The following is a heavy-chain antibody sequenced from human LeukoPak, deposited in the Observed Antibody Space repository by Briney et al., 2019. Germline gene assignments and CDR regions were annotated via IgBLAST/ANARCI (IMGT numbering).Heavy chain of an antibody. D-gene: IGHD7-27*01. CDR1: GFTFDDYG. V-gene: IGHV3-20*04. CDR3: ARDRPGDLWDDYYYYYYMDV. Sequence: PGGSLRLSCAASGFTFDDYGMSWVRQAPGKGLEWVSGINWNGGSTGYADSVKGRFTISRDNAKNSLYLQMNSLRAEDTALYYCARDRPGDLWDDYYYYYYMDVWGKGTTVTVSS. J-gene: IGHJ6*03. CDR2: INWNGGST.